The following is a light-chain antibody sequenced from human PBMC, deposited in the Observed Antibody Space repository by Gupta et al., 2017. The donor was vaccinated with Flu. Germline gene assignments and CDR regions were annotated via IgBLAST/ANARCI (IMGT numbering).Light chain of an antibody. J-gene: IGLJ2*01. V-gene: IGLV1-44*01. CDR1: GSNIGSNT. Sequence: QSVLTQPASASGTPGQRVTISCPGSGSNIGSNTVHWYQQRPETAPKLLSYNNDQRPSGVPDRFSGSKSGTSASLAISGLQSEDEADYYCAAWDDSLHGRVVFGGGTKLTVL. CDR3: AAWDDSLHGRVV. CDR2: NND.